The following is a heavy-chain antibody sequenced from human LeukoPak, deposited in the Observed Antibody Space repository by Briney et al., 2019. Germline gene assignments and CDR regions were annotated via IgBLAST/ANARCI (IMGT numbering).Heavy chain of an antibody. CDR2: IMQDGSEK. Sequence: TGGSLRLSCAASGFTFSSYWMTWVRQAPGKGLEWVANIMQDGSEKSYVDSVKGRFTISRDNSKNTLYLQMNSLRAEDTAVYYCARDEGIEMAARPGPSGFDPWGQGTLVTVSS. V-gene: IGHV3-7*01. D-gene: IGHD6-6*01. J-gene: IGHJ5*02. CDR3: ARDEGIEMAARPGPSGFDP. CDR1: GFTFSSYW.